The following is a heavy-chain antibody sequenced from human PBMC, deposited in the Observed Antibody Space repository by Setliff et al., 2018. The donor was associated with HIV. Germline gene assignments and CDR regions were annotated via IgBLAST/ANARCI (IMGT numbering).Heavy chain of an antibody. J-gene: IGHJ4*02. D-gene: IGHD3-22*01. CDR3: ARGDLYFYDSPVTLPDF. Sequence: GASVKVSCKVSGYTLTELSMHWVRLAPGQGLEWMGIINPSGGNTNYTQKFQGRLTLTRDTSTSTVYMDLSSLTSEDTAVYYCARGDLYFYDSPVTLPDFWGQGTPVTVS. V-gene: IGHV1-46*03. CDR1: GYTLTELS. CDR2: INPSGGNT.